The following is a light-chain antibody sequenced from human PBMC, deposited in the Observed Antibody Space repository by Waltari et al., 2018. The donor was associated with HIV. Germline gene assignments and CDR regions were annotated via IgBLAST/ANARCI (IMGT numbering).Light chain of an antibody. CDR2: DAS. J-gene: IGKJ1*01. CDR3: QLLANPWT. CDR1: PSVGTF. Sequence: VLTQSPATLSLSPGERGTLSCRASPSVGTFLAWFQQKPGQAPRLLIYDASNRATGIPARFSGSGSGTDFTLTISSLEPEDFAVYYCQLLANPWTFGHGIKVENK. V-gene: IGKV3-11*01.